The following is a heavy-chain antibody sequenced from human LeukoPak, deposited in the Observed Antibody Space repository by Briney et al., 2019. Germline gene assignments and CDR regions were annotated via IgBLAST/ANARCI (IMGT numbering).Heavy chain of an antibody. CDR1: EFSVGSNY. CDR2: IYSGGST. J-gene: IGHJ6*03. D-gene: IGHD1-26*01. V-gene: IGHV3-66*02. Sequence: GGSLRLSCAASEFSVGSNYMTWVRQAPGKGLEWVSLIYSGGSTYYADSVKGRFTISRDNSKNTLYLQMNRLRAEDAAVYYCARVSGSYSLYYYMDVWGKGTTVTVSS. CDR3: ARVSGSYSLYYYMDV.